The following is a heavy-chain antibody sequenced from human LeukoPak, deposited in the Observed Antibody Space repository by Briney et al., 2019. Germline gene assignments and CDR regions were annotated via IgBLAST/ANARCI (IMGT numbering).Heavy chain of an antibody. D-gene: IGHD3-16*02. CDR3: ARHEIHDYVWGSYRYDYFDY. V-gene: IGHV4-34*01. CDR2: INHSGST. Sequence: PSETLSLTCAVYGGSFSGYYWSWIRQPPGKGLEWIGEINHSGSTNYNPSLKSRVTISVDTSKNQFSLKLSSVTAADTAVYYCARHEIHDYVWGSYRYDYFDYWGQGTLVTVSS. J-gene: IGHJ4*02. CDR1: GGSFSGYY.